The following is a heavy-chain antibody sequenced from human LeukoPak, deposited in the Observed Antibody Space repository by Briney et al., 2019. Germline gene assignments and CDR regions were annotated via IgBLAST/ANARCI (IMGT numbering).Heavy chain of an antibody. J-gene: IGHJ4*02. CDR2: ISGGGGST. CDR3: AKSTSYYYDSSGYYFDY. CDR1: GFTFSSYA. V-gene: IGHV3-23*01. D-gene: IGHD3-22*01. Sequence: PGGSLRLSCAASGFTFSSYARSWVRQAPGKGLEGVSAISGGGGSTYYADSVKGRFTISRDKSKNTLYLQMNSLRAEDTAVYYCAKSTSYYYDSSGYYFDYWGQGTLVTVSS.